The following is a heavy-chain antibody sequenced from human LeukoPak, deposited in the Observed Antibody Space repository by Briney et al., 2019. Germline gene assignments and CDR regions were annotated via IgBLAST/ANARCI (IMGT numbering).Heavy chain of an antibody. Sequence: SETLSLTCTVSGASISNYYWNWIRQPPGKGPEWIGYIYYTGSANYNPSLKSRVTISGDTSKNQFSLNLTSVTAADTAVYYCARGLVAENFDPWGQGALVTVSS. CDR2: IYYTGSA. V-gene: IGHV4-59*01. CDR3: ARGLVAENFDP. CDR1: GASISNYY. D-gene: IGHD2-2*01. J-gene: IGHJ5*02.